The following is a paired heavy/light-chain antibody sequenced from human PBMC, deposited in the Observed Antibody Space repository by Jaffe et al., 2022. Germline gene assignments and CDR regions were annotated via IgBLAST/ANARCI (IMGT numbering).Heavy chain of an antibody. J-gene: IGHJ3*02. CDR3: ARGGYSGWRNAFDI. CDR1: GGSISSGSNY. D-gene: IGHD5-12*01. Sequence: QVQLQESGPGLVKPSQTLSLTCTVSGGSISSGSNYWNWIRQPAGKGLEWIGRIYTSGSTNYNPSLKSRVTISEDTSKNQFSLKLTSVTAADTAVYYCARGGYSGWRNAFDIWGQGTMLTVSS. CDR2: IYTSGST. V-gene: IGHV4-61*02.
Light chain of an antibody. CDR2: YNN. CDR1: SSNIGSNT. V-gene: IGLV1-44*01. CDR3: AAWDDSLNGVV. Sequence: QSVLTQPPSASGTPGQRVTISCSGSSSNIGSNTVNWYHQLPGTAPKLLIYYNNQRPSGVPDRFSGSKSGTSASLAISGLQSEDEADYYCAAWDDSLNGVVFGGGTKLTVL. J-gene: IGLJ2*01.